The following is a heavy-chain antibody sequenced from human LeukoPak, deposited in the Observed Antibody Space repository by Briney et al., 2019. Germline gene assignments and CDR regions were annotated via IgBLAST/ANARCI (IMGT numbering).Heavy chain of an antibody. D-gene: IGHD3-22*01. V-gene: IGHV5-51*01. CDR2: VYPGDSST. J-gene: IGHJ5*02. CDR3: ARLTDYYDTSGYYRNYNWFDP. CDR1: GYSFTNYW. Sequence: GESLKISCKGSGYSFTNYWIAWVRQVPGKGLEWMGIVYPGDSSTKYSPSFQGQVTISADRSINTAYLQWISLTASDTARYYCARLTDYYDTSGYYRNYNWFDPWGQGTLVTVSS.